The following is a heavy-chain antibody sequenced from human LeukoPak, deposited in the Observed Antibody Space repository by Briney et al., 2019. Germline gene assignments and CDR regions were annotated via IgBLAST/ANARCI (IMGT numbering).Heavy chain of an antibody. Sequence: SETLSLTCTVSGGSISSSSYYWSWIRQPPGKGLEWIGYIYYSGSTNYNPSLKSRVTISVDKSKNQFSLKLSSVTAADTAVYYCARGYSFDYWGQGTLVTVSS. CDR1: GGSISSSSYY. V-gene: IGHV4-61*05. J-gene: IGHJ4*02. CDR3: ARGYSFDY. D-gene: IGHD5-18*01. CDR2: IYYSGST.